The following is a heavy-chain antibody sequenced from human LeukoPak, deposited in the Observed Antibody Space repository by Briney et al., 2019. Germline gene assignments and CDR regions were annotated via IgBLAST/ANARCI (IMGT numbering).Heavy chain of an antibody. CDR3: AIKYSSSWYNY. J-gene: IGHJ4*02. D-gene: IGHD6-13*01. Sequence: KTSETLSLTCTVSGGSISSSSYYWGWIRQPPGKGLEWIGSIYYSGSTNYNPSLKSRVTISVDTSKNQFSLKLSSVTAADTAVYYCAIKYSSSWYNYWGQGTLVTVSS. CDR1: GGSISSSSYY. CDR2: IYYSGST. V-gene: IGHV4-39*07.